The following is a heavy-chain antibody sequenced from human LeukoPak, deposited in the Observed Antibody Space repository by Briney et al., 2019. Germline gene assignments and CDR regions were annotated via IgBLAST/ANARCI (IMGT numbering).Heavy chain of an antibody. V-gene: IGHV3-15*07. CDR3: TREGSLLYYFDY. CDR1: GFTFSNAW. D-gene: IGHD1-26*01. CDR2: IKSKTDGGTI. J-gene: IGHJ4*02. Sequence: GGSLRLSCVASGFTFSNAWMHWVRQAPGKGLEWVGRIKSKTDGGTIDYAAPVKGRFIISRDDSKNTLYLQMNSLKTEDTAVYYCTREGSLLYYFDYWGQGTLVTVSS.